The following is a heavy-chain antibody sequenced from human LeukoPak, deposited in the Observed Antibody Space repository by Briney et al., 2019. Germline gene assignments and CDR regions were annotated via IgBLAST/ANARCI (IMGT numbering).Heavy chain of an antibody. V-gene: IGHV3-48*01. CDR2: ISSSTRII. D-gene: IGHD3-16*02. CDR3: AKEAYVWGSYRSDY. Sequence: GGSLRLSCAASGFTLSGYGMNWVRQAPGKGLEWVSYISSSTRIIYYADSVKGRLTISRDNSKNTLYLQMNSLRAEDTAVYYCAKEAYVWGSYRSDYWGQGTLVTVSS. J-gene: IGHJ4*02. CDR1: GFTLSGYG.